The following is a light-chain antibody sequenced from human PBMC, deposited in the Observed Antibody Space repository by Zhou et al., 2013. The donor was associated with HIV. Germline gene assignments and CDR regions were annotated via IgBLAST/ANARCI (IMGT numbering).Light chain of an antibody. J-gene: IGKJ3*01. CDR1: QSVDTR. CDR2: DTS. CDR3: QHYGTSPLILT. V-gene: IGKV3-20*01. Sequence: IVLTQSPVTLSLSPGEGVTLSCRASQSVDTRLAWYQQRPGQAPRVLIYDTSSRATGIPDRFSGSGSGTDFTLTISRLEPDDFAVYYCQHYGTSPLILTFGPGT.